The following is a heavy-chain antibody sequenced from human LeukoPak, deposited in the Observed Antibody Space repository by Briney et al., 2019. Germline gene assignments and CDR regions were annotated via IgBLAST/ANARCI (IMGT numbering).Heavy chain of an antibody. CDR1: GFTFSSYN. CDR2: ISSSSTYI. J-gene: IGHJ4*02. CDR3: ARNPLLGGYYHDY. Sequence: PGGSLRLSCAASGFTFSSYNMNWVRQAPGKGLEWVSSISSSSTYIYYADSVKGRFTISRDNAKNSLYLQMNSLRAEDTAVYYCARNPLLGGYYHDYWGQGTLVTVSS. V-gene: IGHV3-21*01. D-gene: IGHD4-23*01.